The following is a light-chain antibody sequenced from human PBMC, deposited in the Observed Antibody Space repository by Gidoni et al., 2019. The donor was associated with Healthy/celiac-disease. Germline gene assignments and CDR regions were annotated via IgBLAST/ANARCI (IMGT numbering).Light chain of an antibody. J-gene: IGKJ2*01. V-gene: IGKV2-28*01. CDR1: QSLLHSNGYNY. CDR3: MQARQTPKT. CDR2: LGS. Sequence: DMVLTQSPLSLPVTPGEPASISCRSSQSLLHSNGYNYLDWYLQKPGQSPQLLISLGSTRASGVPDRFSGSGSGTDFTLKISRVEAEDVGVYYCMQARQTPKTFGQGTKLEIK.